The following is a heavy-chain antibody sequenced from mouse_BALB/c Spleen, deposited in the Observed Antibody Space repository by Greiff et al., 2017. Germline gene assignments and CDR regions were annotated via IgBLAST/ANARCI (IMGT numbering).Heavy chain of an antibody. CDR1: GFTFSSYA. CDR2: ISSGGST. J-gene: IGHJ2*01. Sequence: EVNLVESGGGLVKLGGSLKLSCAASGFTFSSYAMSWVRQTPEKRLEWVASISSGGSTYYPDSVKGRFTISRDNARNILYLQMSSLRSEDTAMYYCARGNDGYYFDYWGQGTTLTVSS. V-gene: IGHV5-6-5*01. CDR3: ARGNDGYYFDY. D-gene: IGHD2-3*01.